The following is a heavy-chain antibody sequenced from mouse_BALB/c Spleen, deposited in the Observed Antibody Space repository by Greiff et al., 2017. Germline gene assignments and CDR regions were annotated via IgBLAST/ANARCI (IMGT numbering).Heavy chain of an antibody. J-gene: IGHJ2*01. V-gene: IGHV3-2*02. CDR2: ISYSGST. Sequence: VQLQQSGPGLVKPSQSLSLTCTVTGYSITSDYAWNWIRQFPGNKLEWMGYISYSGSTSYNPSLKSRISITRDTSKNQFFLQLNSVTTEDTATYYCARGEDYWGQGTTLTVSS. CDR1: GYSITSDYA. CDR3: ARGEDY.